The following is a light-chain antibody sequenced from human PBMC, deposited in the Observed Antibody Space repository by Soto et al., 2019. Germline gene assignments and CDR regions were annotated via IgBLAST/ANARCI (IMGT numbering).Light chain of an antibody. V-gene: IGKV2-28*01. J-gene: IGKJ1*01. CDR2: LGS. CDR3: MQALQTWT. CDR1: QSLLHSNGYNY. Sequence: DIVMTQSPLSLPFTPGEPASISCRSSQSLLHSNGYNYLDWYLQKPGQSPQLLIYLGSNRASGVPDRVSGSGSGTDFTLEISRVEAEDVGVYYCMQALQTWTFGQGTKVEIK.